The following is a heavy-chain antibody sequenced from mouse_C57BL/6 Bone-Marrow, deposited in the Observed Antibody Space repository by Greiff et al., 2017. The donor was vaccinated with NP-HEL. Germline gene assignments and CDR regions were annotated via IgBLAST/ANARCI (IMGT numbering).Heavy chain of an antibody. CDR3: ARVSTMVKWFAY. V-gene: IGHV1-59*01. J-gene: IGHJ3*01. CDR2: IDPSDSYP. D-gene: IGHD2-2*01. Sequence: VQLQQPGAELVRPGTSVQLSCKASGYTFTSYWMHWVKQRPGQGLEWIGVIDPSDSYPNYNQKFKGKATLTVDTSSSTAYMQLSILTDEDSACYYGARVSTMVKWFAYWGQGTLVTVSA. CDR1: GYTFTSYW.